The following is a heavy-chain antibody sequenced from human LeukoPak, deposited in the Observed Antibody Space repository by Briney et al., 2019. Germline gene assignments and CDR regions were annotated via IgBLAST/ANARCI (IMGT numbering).Heavy chain of an antibody. CDR3: ARWRGSGNYYDY. V-gene: IGHV3-64*01. Sequence: PGGSLRLSCVASGFTLSSYAMCWVRQAPGKGLEYVSAINTNGGATYYANSMKGRFTISRDNSKNALYLQMGSLRAEDMAVYYCARWRGSGNYYDYWGQGTLVTVSS. CDR1: GFTLSSYA. D-gene: IGHD3-10*01. CDR2: INTNGGAT. J-gene: IGHJ4*02.